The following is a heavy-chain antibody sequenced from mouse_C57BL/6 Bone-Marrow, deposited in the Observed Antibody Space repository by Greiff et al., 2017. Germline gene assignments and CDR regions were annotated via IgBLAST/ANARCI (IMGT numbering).Heavy chain of an antibody. Sequence: VQLQQSGAELARPGASVKLSCKASGYTFTSYGISWVKQRTGQGLEWIGEIYPKSGNTYYNEKFKGKATLTADKSSRTAYMELRSLTSEDSAVYFCARAYYDGSRFAYWGQGTLVTVSA. CDR1: GYTFTSYG. CDR3: ARAYYDGSRFAY. V-gene: IGHV1-81*01. CDR2: IYPKSGNT. J-gene: IGHJ3*01. D-gene: IGHD1-1*01.